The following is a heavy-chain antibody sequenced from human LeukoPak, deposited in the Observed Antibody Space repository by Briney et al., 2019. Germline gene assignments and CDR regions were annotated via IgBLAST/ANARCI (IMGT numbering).Heavy chain of an antibody. CDR1: GFTFSSYW. Sequence: GGSLRLSCAASGFTFSSYWLSWVRQAPGKGLEWVANIQQDGSEKYYVDSVKGRFTISRDNAKNSLYLQMNSLRAEDTAVYYCARAPGYYYYYMDVWGKGTTVTVSS. CDR3: ARAPGYYYYYMDV. D-gene: IGHD1-14*01. V-gene: IGHV3-7*01. J-gene: IGHJ6*03. CDR2: IQQDGSEK.